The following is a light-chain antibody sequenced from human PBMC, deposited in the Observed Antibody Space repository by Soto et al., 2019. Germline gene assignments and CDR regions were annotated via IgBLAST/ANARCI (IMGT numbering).Light chain of an antibody. V-gene: IGKV1-5*03. Sequence: DIQMTQSPSTLSASVGDRVTITCRASQSISNWLAWYQQRPGKAPKLLIYRASSLQSGVPSRFSGSGSGTEFTLTVSSLQPDDFATYYCQQYSSFSPYPFGQGTKVDIK. CDR2: RAS. CDR3: QQYSSFSPYP. J-gene: IGKJ2*01. CDR1: QSISNW.